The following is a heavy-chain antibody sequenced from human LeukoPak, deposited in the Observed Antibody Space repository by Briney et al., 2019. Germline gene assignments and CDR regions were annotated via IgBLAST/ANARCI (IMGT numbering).Heavy chain of an antibody. CDR2: IYYSVST. Sequence: SETLSLTCTVSGGSISSDYWSWIRQPPGKGLEWIGYIYYSVSTDYNPSLKSRATISVDTSKNQFSLKLNSVTAADTAVYYCARRKVATKWFDPWGQRTLVTVSS. CDR1: GGSISSDY. D-gene: IGHD5-12*01. J-gene: IGHJ5*02. CDR3: ARRKVATKWFDP. V-gene: IGHV4-59*08.